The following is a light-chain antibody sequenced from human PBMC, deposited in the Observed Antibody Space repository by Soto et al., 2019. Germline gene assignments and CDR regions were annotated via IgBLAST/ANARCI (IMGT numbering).Light chain of an antibody. Sequence: QSVLTQPPSTSGTPGQRVTISCSGSSSNIGSSYVFWFQHLPGTAPKLLMYNNNQRPSGVPDRVSASKSGTSASLAISGLXSEDEADYYCAAWDDRVSGYVFGTGTKSPS. CDR2: NNN. V-gene: IGLV1-47*02. CDR1: SSNIGSSY. CDR3: AAWDDRVSGYV. J-gene: IGLJ1*01.